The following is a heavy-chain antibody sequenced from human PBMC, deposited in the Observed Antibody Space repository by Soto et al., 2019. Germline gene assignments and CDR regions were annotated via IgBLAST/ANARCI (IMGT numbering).Heavy chain of an antibody. Sequence: ASVKVSCKASGYTFTGYYMHWVRQAPGQGLEWMGWINPNSGGTNYAQKFQGRVTMTRDTSISTAYMELSRLRSDDTAVYYCAREAYRGYSYNVTDGYFDYWGQGTLVTVSS. CDR3: AREAYRGYSYNVTDGYFDY. V-gene: IGHV1-2*02. CDR1: GYTFTGYY. CDR2: INPNSGGT. J-gene: IGHJ4*02. D-gene: IGHD5-18*01.